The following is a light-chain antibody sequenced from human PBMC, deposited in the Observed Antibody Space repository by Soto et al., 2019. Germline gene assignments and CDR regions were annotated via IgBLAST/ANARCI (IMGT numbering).Light chain of an antibody. CDR2: SAS. Sequence: EIEMTQSPLSLPVTPGEPASISCRSSQSLLHSNGNTYLDWYLQKPGQSPQLLVSSASNRASGVPDRFSGSGSGTDFTLKISSVEAEDVGVYYCMQALQTPFTFGGGTKVEIK. CDR3: MQALQTPFT. CDR1: QSLLHSNGNTY. J-gene: IGKJ4*01. V-gene: IGKV2-28*01.